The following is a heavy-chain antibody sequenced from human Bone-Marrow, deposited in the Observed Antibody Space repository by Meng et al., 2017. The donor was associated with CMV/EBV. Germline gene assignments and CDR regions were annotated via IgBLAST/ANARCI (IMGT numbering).Heavy chain of an antibody. Sequence: GESLKISCAASGFTFSGSAMHWVRQASGKGLEWVGRIRSKANSYATAYAASVKGRFTISRDDSKNTAYLQMNSLKTEDTAVYYCGGGVSNSGYWGQGTLVTASS. V-gene: IGHV3-73*01. J-gene: IGHJ4*02. CDR2: IRSKANSYAT. D-gene: IGHD2-8*02. CDR1: GFTFSGSA. CDR3: GGGVSNSGY.